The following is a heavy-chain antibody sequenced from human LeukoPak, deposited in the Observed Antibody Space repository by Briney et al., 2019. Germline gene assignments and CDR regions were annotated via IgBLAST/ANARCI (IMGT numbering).Heavy chain of an antibody. CDR3: ARGGYYYYYGMDV. CDR2: IYYSGST. V-gene: IGHV4-31*03. D-gene: IGHD5-12*01. CDR1: GGSISSGGYY. Sequence: SETLSLTCTVSGGSISSGGYYWSWIRQHPGKGLEWLGYIYYSGSTYYNPPLKSRVTISVDTSKNQFSLKLSSVTAADTAVYYCARGGYYYYYGMDVWGQGTTVTVSS. J-gene: IGHJ6*02.